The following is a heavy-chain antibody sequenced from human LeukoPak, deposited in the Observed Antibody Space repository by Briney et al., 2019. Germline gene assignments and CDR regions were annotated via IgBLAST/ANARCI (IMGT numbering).Heavy chain of an antibody. CDR1: GGSISSGGYY. V-gene: IGHV4-31*03. CDR3: ARDNGYYFDY. J-gene: IGHJ4*02. CDR2: IYYSGST. D-gene: IGHD3-16*02. Sequence: SESLSLTCTVSGGSISSGGYYWSWIRQHPGKGLEWIGNIYYSGSTYYNPSLKSRVTISVDTSKNQFSLKLSSVTAADTAVYYCARDNGYYFDYWGQGTLVTVSS.